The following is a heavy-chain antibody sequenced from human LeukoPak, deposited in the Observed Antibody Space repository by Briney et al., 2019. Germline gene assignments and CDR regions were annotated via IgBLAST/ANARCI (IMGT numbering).Heavy chain of an antibody. CDR2: IKEDGSEK. J-gene: IGHJ4*02. Sequence: GGSLRLSCAASGFTFSSYWMTWFRQAPGKGLEWVANIKEDGSEKYYVDSVKGRFTISRDNAKNSLYLQMNSLRAEDTAVYYCVKHPFGVFDYWGQGTLVAVSS. D-gene: IGHD2-8*01. V-gene: IGHV3-7*01. CDR1: GFTFSSYW. CDR3: VKHPFGVFDY.